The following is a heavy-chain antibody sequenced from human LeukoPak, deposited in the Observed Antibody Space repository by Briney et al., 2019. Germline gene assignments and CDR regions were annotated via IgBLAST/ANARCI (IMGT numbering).Heavy chain of an antibody. J-gene: IGHJ5*02. CDR3: TTAVGMYYDFWSGYLNNWFDP. CDR2: IKSKTDGGTT. CDR1: GFTFSNAW. Sequence: GGSPRLSCAASGFTFSNAWMSWVRQAPGKGPEWVGRIKSKTDGGTTDYAAPVKGRFTISRDDSKNTLYLQMNSLKTEDTAVCYCTTAVGMYYDFWSGYLNNWFDPWGQGTLVTVSS. D-gene: IGHD3-3*01. V-gene: IGHV3-15*01.